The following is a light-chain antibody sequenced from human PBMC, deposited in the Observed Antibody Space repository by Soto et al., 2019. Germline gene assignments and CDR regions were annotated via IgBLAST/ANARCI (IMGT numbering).Light chain of an antibody. CDR1: SSDVGGYNY. Sequence: QSALTQPPSASGSPGQSVTISCTGTSSDVGGYNYVSWYQQPPDKAPKLLIYEVSKRPSGVPDRFSGSKSGNTASLTVSGLQAEDEADYYCSSYAGSNNYVFGTGIKVTVL. CDR2: EVS. J-gene: IGLJ1*01. V-gene: IGLV2-8*01. CDR3: SSYAGSNNYV.